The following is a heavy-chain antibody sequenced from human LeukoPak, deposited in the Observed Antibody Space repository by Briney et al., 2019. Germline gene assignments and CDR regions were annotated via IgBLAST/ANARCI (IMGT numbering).Heavy chain of an antibody. CDR1: GGSIMSYY. V-gene: IGHV4-59*01. J-gene: IGHJ3*02. D-gene: IGHD4-17*01. CDR3: ARSPRYGDGAFDI. CDR2: IYYSGST. Sequence: PSETLSLTCTVSGGSIMSYYWSWIRQPPGKGLGWIGYIYYSGSTNHNPSLKSRVTISVDTSKNQFSLKLSSVTAADTAVYYCARSPRYGDGAFDIWGQGTMVTVSS.